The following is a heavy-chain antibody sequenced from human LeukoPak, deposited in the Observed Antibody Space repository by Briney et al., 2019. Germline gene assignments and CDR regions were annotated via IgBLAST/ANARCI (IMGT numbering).Heavy chain of an antibody. CDR3: ARDSWYRLAVGAFDI. D-gene: IGHD6-13*01. Sequence: ASVKVSCKASGYTFTGYYMHWVRQAPGQGLGWMGWINPNSGGTNYAQKFQGRVTMTRDTSISTAYMELSRLRSDDTAVYYCARDSWYRLAVGAFDIWGQGTMVTVSS. J-gene: IGHJ3*02. V-gene: IGHV1-2*02. CDR1: GYTFTGYY. CDR2: INPNSGGT.